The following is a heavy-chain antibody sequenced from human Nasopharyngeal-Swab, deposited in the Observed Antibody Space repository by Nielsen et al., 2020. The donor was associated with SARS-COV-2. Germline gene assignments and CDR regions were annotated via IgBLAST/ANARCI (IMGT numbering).Heavy chain of an antibody. CDR1: GFTFSSYA. CDR2: IYSGGSST. J-gene: IGHJ4*02. CDR3: AKEGVYGDYGDY. D-gene: IGHD4-17*01. V-gene: IGHV3-23*03. Sequence: GESLKISCAASGFTFSSYAMSWVRQAPGKGLEWVSVIYSGGSSTYYAESVKGRFTISRDNSKNTLYLQMNSLRAEDTAVYYCAKEGVYGDYGDYWGQGTLVTVSS.